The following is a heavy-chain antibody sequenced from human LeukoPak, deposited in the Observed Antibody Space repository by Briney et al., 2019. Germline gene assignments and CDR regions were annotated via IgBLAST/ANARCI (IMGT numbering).Heavy chain of an antibody. Sequence: ASVKVSCKASRYTFTSYYMHWVRQAPGQGLEWMGIINPSGGSTSYAQKFQGRVTMTRDTSTSTVYMELSSLRSEDTAVYYCARDRGLGYCSSTSCRGNYFDYWGQGTLVTVSS. V-gene: IGHV1-46*01. CDR3: ARDRGLGYCSSTSCRGNYFDY. CDR1: RYTFTSYY. J-gene: IGHJ4*02. CDR2: INPSGGST. D-gene: IGHD2-2*01.